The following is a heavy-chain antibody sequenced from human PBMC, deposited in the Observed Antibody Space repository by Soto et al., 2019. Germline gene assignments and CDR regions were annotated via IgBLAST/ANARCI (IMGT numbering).Heavy chain of an antibody. CDR2: MYYSGST. CDR3: ARGSHCGCDCYSGYYYYYGMDV. V-gene: IGHV4-61*01. CDR1: GCSVSSGSNY. D-gene: IGHD2-21*02. Sequence: XDTLSLTCTVSGCSVSSGSNYWNWIRQPPGKGLEWIGYMYYSGSTNYNPSLKSRVTISVDTPKNQFSLKLTSVTAADTAVYYCARGSHCGCDCYSGYYYYYGMDVWGQGTTVTVSS. J-gene: IGHJ6*02.